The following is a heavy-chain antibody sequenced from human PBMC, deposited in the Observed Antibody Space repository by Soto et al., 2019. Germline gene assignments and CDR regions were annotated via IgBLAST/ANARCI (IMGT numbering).Heavy chain of an antibody. J-gene: IGHJ4*02. CDR1: VGSISRVVYS. Sequence: VKLQGPGPGLVKLYQTLSLTCTFSVGSISRVVYSWSWIRQHPGKGLEWIGYIYYSGSTYYNPSLKSRVTISVDTSKNQFSLKLSSVTAADTAVYYCARGGIWFGELLDWGQGTLVTVSS. CDR3: ARGGIWFGELLD. CDR2: IYYSGST. D-gene: IGHD3-10*01. V-gene: IGHV4-31*03.